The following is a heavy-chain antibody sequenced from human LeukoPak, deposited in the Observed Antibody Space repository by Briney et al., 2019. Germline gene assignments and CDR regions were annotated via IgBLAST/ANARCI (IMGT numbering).Heavy chain of an antibody. D-gene: IGHD3-16*01. CDR1: GYTFTSYD. J-gene: IGHJ4*02. Sequence: ASVKVSCKPSGYTFTSYDISWVRQTPGQGLEWMGWISAYTGNTRYAQKFQDKVTMTTDISTTTVYMELRSLSSDDTAVYYCARGVFDYGDYWGQGTLVTVSS. CDR2: ISAYTGNT. V-gene: IGHV1-18*01. CDR3: ARGVFDYGDY.